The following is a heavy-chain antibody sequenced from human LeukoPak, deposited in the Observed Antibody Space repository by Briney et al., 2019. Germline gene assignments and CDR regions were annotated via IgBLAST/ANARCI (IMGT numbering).Heavy chain of an antibody. CDR1: GGSFSGYY. Sequence: PSETLSLTCAVYGGSFSGYYWSWIRQPPGKGPEWIGEINHSGSTNYNPSLKSRVTISVDTSKNQFSLKLSSVTAADTAVYYCARTLLRYPFDYWGQGTLVTVSS. V-gene: IGHV4-34*01. CDR2: INHSGST. J-gene: IGHJ4*02. D-gene: IGHD3-9*01. CDR3: ARTLLRYPFDY.